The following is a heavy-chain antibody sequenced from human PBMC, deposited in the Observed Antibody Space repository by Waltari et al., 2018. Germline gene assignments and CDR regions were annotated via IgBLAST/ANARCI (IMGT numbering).Heavy chain of an antibody. D-gene: IGHD5-18*01. V-gene: IGHV4-34*01. CDR3: ARIVDTAMVDY. Sequence: QVQLQQWGAGLLKPSETLSLTCAVYGGSFSGYYWSWIRQPPGKGLEWIGEINHSGSTNYNPSLKGRVTISVDTSKNQFSLKLSSVTAADTPVYYCARIVDTAMVDYWGQGTLVTVSS. CDR1: GGSFSGYY. CDR2: INHSGST. J-gene: IGHJ4*02.